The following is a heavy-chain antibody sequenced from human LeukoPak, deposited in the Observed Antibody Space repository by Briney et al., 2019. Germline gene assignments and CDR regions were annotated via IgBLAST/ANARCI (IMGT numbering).Heavy chain of an antibody. CDR3: AKEDSSSLIDY. J-gene: IGHJ4*02. D-gene: IGHD6-13*01. CDR1: GFTFSSYG. V-gene: IGHV3-30*18. CDR2: ISYDGSNK. Sequence: PGGSLRLSCAASGFTFSSYGMHWVRQAPGKGLEWVAVISYDGSNKYYADSVKGRFTISRDNSKNTLYLQMNSLRAEDTAVYYCAKEDSSSLIDYWGQGTLVTVSS.